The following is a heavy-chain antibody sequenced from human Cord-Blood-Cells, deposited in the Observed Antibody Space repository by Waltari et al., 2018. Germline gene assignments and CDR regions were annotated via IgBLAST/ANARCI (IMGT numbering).Heavy chain of an antibody. J-gene: IGHJ4*02. CDR1: GYTLTELS. Sequence: QVQLVQSGAEVKKPGASVKVSCKVSGYTLTELSMHWVRQAPGKGLEWMGGLDPEDGETIYAQKFQGRVTMTEDTSTDTAYMELSSLGSEDTAVYYCMASYRGPYGSGSYSDYWGQGTLVTVSS. CDR2: LDPEDGET. CDR3: MASYRGPYGSGSYSDY. D-gene: IGHD3-10*01. V-gene: IGHV1-24*01.